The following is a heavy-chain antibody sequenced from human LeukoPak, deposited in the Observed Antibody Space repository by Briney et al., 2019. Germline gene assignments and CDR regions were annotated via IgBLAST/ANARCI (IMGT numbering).Heavy chain of an antibody. D-gene: IGHD3-10*01. CDR3: ARGPFGEGYYYMDV. J-gene: IGHJ6*03. CDR1: GGTFSSYA. Sequence: GASVKVSCKASGGTFSSYAISWVRQAPGQGLEWMGGNIPIFGTANYAQKFQGRVTITADESTSTAYMELSSLRSEDTAVYYCARGPFGEGYYYMDVWGKGTTVTISS. V-gene: IGHV1-69*13. CDR2: NIPIFGTA.